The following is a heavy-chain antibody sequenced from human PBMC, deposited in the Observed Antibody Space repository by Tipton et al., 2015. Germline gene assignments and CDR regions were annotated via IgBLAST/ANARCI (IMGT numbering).Heavy chain of an antibody. CDR3: ARVVGLPGAFDI. V-gene: IGHV3-48*01. J-gene: IGHJ3*02. Sequence: SLRLSCVASGFTFSSYSMNWVRQAPGKGLEWISYTSSSNTIYYADSVKGRFTISRDNSKNTLYLQMNSLRAEDTAVYYCARVVGLPGAFDIWGQGTMVTVSS. D-gene: IGHD2-15*01. CDR2: TSSSNTI. CDR1: GFTFSSYS.